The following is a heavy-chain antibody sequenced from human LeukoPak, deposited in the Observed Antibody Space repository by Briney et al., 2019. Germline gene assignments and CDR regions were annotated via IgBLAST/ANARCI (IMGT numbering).Heavy chain of an antibody. J-gene: IGHJ5*02. CDR3: ARRTMTQQSWFDP. D-gene: IGHD2-2*01. V-gene: IGHV4-39*01. Sequence: PSETLSLTCTVSGGSISSSSYYWGWIRQPPGKGLEWIGSIYYSGSTYYNPSLKSRVTISVDTSKNQFSLKLSSVTAADTAVYYCARRTMTQQSWFDPWGQGTLVTVSS. CDR2: IYYSGST. CDR1: GGSISSSSYY.